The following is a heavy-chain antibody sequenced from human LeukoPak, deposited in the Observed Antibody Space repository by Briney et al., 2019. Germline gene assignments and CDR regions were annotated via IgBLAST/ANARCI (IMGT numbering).Heavy chain of an antibody. CDR3: AKDLPAAVD. V-gene: IGHV3-21*01. J-gene: IGHJ4*02. Sequence: GSLRLSCATSGFSFSSYSMSWVRQAPGKGLEWISFISRTSSDIYHADSVKGRFTISRDNAKNSLYLQMNSLTAEDTAVYYCAKDLPAAVDWGQGTLVTVSS. CDR2: ISRTSSDI. CDR1: GFSFSSYS. D-gene: IGHD2-2*01.